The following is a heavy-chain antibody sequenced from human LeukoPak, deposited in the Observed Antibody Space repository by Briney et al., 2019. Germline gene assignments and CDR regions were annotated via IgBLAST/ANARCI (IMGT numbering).Heavy chain of an antibody. J-gene: IGHJ4*02. CDR3: AKVGSSTGGYSYGRYNFDY. Sequence: TGGSLRLSCAASGFTFTNAWMSWVRQAPGKGLEWVSAISGSGGSTYYADSVKGRFTISRDNSKNTLYLQMNSLRAEDTAVYYCAKVGSSTGGYSYGRYNFDYWGQGTLVTVSS. D-gene: IGHD5-18*01. CDR1: GFTFTNAW. CDR2: ISGSGGST. V-gene: IGHV3-23*01.